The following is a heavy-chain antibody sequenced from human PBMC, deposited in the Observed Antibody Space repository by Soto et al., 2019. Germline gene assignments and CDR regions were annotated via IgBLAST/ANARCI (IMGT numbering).Heavy chain of an antibody. CDR1: GFTFSSYA. J-gene: IGHJ4*02. CDR3: ARKRGEVLTFPLRYFDWSFDY. V-gene: IGHV3-7*01. Sequence: GGSLRLSCAASGFTFSSYAMSWVRQAPGKGLEWVANIKQDGSSKYYVDSVKGRFTISRDNAKNSLYLQMNSLRAEDTAVYYCARKRGEVLTFPLRYFDWSFDYWGQGTLVTVSS. D-gene: IGHD3-9*01. CDR2: IKQDGSSK.